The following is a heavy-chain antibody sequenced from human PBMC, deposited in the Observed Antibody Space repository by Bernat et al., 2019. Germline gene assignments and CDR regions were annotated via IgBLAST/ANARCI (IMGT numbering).Heavy chain of an antibody. CDR2: IYYSGST. CDR3: ARHGSSRIVVNYWYFDL. CDR1: GGSISSSRYY. Sequence: QLQLHESGPGLVKPSETLSLTCNVSGGSISSSRYYWGWIRQPPGKGLEWIGSIYYSGSTYYNPSLKSRVTISVHTSKNQFSLRLSSMTAADTAVYYCARHGSSRIVVNYWYFDLWGRGTLVTVPS. D-gene: IGHD3-22*01. J-gene: IGHJ2*01. V-gene: IGHV4-39*01.